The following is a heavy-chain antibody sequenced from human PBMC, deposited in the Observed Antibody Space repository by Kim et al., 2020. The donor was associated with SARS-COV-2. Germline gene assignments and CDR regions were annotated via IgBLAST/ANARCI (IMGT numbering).Heavy chain of an antibody. D-gene: IGHD3-10*01. CDR3: AGDLGGAYYFGSGNYRAYGMDV. J-gene: IGHJ6*02. CDR2: VIPIFRTP. Sequence: SVKVSCKASGGTFSKFAITWVRRAPGRGLEWMGGVIPIFRTPHYAQKFQGRVTITADESTSTVYMELSSLRSGDTALYYCAGDLGGAYYFGSGNYRAYGMDVWGQGTTVTVPS. CDR1: GGTFSKFA. V-gene: IGHV1-69*13.